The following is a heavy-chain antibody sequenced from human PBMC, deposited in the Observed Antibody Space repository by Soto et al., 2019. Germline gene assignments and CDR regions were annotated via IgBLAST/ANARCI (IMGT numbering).Heavy chain of an antibody. Sequence: SETLSLTCAVYGGSFSGYYWSWIRQPPGKGLEWIGEINHSGSTNYNPSLKSRVTISVDTSKNQFSLKLSSVTAADTAVYYCARVAEVTPNDAFDIWGQGTMVTVSS. CDR2: INHSGST. J-gene: IGHJ3*02. CDR3: ARVAEVTPNDAFDI. V-gene: IGHV4-34*01. CDR1: GGSFSGYY. D-gene: IGHD4-4*01.